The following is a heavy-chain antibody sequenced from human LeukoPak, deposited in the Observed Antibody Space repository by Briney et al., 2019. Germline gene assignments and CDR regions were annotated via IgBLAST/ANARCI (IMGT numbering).Heavy chain of an antibody. CDR1: GGSISSGDYY. J-gene: IGHJ6*02. Sequence: SETLSLTCTVSGGSISSGDYYWSWIRQPPGKGLEWIGYIYYSGSTYYNPSLKSRVTISVDTSKNQFSLKLSSVTAADTAVYYCPRRYVPNYYYGMDVWGQGTTVTLSS. CDR3: PRRYVPNYYYGMDV. D-gene: IGHD3-16*01. CDR2: IYYSGST. V-gene: IGHV4-30-4*01.